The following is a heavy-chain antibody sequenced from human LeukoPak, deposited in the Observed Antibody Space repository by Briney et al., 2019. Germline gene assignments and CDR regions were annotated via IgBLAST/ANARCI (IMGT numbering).Heavy chain of an antibody. Sequence: SETLSLTCAVYGGSFSGYYWSWIRQPPGKGLEWIGEINHSGSTNYNPSLKGRVTISVDTSKNQFSLKLSSVTAADTAVYYCARGTLNYYDSSGYWGYWGQGTLVTVSS. CDR2: INHSGST. CDR3: ARGTLNYYDSSGYWGY. V-gene: IGHV4-34*01. CDR1: GGSFSGYY. J-gene: IGHJ4*02. D-gene: IGHD3-22*01.